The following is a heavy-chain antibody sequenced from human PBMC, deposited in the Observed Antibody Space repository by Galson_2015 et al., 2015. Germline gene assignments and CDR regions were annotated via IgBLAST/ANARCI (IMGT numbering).Heavy chain of an antibody. V-gene: IGHV4-39*01. CDR3: KGALYLYYYMDV. J-gene: IGHJ6*03. CDR1: GGSISSTNSY. D-gene: IGHD1-26*01. CDR2: IHYNGSA. Sequence: SETLSLTCTVSGGSISSTNSYWGWIRQPPGKGLEWIGNIHYNGSAYYNPSLKSRVTISADTSKKQFSLKLTSVTAADTAVYYCKGALYLYYYMDVWAKGTTVTVSS.